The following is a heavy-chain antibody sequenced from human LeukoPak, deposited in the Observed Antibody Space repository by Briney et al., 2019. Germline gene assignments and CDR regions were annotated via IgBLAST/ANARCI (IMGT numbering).Heavy chain of an antibody. Sequence: PSETLSLTCTVSGGSISSYYWSWIRQPPGKGLDWIVYISYSGSTKYNPSLKSRVTISLDTSKNQISLKVSSVTAADTAVYYCARHAGCSGDSCYSGFPDYWGQGTLVTVSS. CDR1: GGSISSYY. D-gene: IGHD2-15*01. J-gene: IGHJ4*02. CDR2: ISYSGST. CDR3: ARHAGCSGDSCYSGFPDY. V-gene: IGHV4-59*08.